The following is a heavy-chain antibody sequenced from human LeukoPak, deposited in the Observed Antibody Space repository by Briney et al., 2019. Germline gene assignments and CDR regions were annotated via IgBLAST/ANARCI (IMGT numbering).Heavy chain of an antibody. CDR1: GYTFTSYY. CDR3: ARDRGSLLWFGELFDY. Sequence: ATVKVSCKASGYTFTSYYMHWVRQAPGQGLEWMGIINPSGGSTSYAQKFQGRVTMTRDTSTSTVYMELSSLRSEDTAAYYCARDRGSLLWFGELFDYWGQGTLVTVSS. V-gene: IGHV1-46*01. CDR2: INPSGGST. J-gene: IGHJ4*02. D-gene: IGHD3-10*01.